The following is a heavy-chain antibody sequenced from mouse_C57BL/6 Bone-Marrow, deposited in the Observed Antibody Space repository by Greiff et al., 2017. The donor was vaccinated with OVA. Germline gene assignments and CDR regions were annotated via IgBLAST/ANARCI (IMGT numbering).Heavy chain of an antibody. Sequence: EVKLMESGGDLVKPGGSLKLSCAASGFTFSSYGMSWVRQTPDKRLEWVATISSGGSYTNYPDSVKGRFTISRDNAKNTLYLQMSSLKSEDTAMYYCARQSLPWFAYWGQGTLVTVSA. CDR1: GFTFSSYG. CDR3: ARQSLPWFAY. J-gene: IGHJ3*01. V-gene: IGHV5-6*01. CDR2: ISSGGSYT.